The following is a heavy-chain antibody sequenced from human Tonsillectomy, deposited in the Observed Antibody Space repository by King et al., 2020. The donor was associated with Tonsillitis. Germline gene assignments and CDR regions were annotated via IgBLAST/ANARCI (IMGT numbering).Heavy chain of an antibody. CDR2: ISYDGSNK. CDR1: GFTFSSYG. D-gene: IGHD6-19*01. J-gene: IGHJ4*02. V-gene: IGHV3-30*18. Sequence: VQLVESGGGVVQPGRSLRLSCAASGFTFSSYGMHWVRQAPGKGLEWVAVISYDGSNKYYADSVKGRFTISRDNSKNTLYLQMNSLRTEDTAVYYCAKDRGSGWDSGFDYWGQGTLVTVSS. CDR3: AKDRGSGWDSGFDY.